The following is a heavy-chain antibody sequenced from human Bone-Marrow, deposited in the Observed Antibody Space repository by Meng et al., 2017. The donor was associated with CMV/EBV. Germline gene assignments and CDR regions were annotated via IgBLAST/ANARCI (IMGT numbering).Heavy chain of an antibody. J-gene: IGHJ4*02. D-gene: IGHD2-2*02. V-gene: IGHV1-2*02. CDR3: ASGPKRSTIVVVPAAIQETDY. CDR2: INPDSGGT. Sequence: ASVKVSCKASGYTFTGYYMHWVRQAPGQGLEWMGWINPDSGGTNYAQNFQGRVTMTRDTSISTAYMELSRLRSDDTAVYYCASGPKRSTIVVVPAAIQETDYWGQGTLVTVSS. CDR1: GYTFTGYY.